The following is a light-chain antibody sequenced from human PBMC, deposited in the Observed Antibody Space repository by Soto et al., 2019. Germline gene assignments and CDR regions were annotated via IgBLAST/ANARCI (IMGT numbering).Light chain of an antibody. CDR1: QSISTY. CDR2: DAS. J-gene: IGKJ1*01. V-gene: IGKV3-11*01. CDR3: QQYNNWPQT. Sequence: PGQRATLSCRASQSISTYLAWYQVKPGQAPRLLIYDASSRATGVPARFSGSGSGTDFSLTISSLEPEDFAEYHCQQYNNWPQTFGQGTKVDNK.